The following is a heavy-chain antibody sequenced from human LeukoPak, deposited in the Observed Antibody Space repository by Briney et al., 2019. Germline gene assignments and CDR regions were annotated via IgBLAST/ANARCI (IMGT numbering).Heavy chain of an antibody. J-gene: IGHJ4*02. D-gene: IGHD5-12*01. Sequence: KPGGSLRLSCAASGFTFSSYSMNWVRQAPGKGLEWVSSISSSSSYIYYADSVKGRFTISRDNAKNSLYLQMNSLRAEDTAVYYCARDYSGYPQLDYWGQGTLVTVSS. CDR2: ISSSSSYI. CDR1: GFTFSSYS. V-gene: IGHV3-21*01. CDR3: ARDYSGYPQLDY.